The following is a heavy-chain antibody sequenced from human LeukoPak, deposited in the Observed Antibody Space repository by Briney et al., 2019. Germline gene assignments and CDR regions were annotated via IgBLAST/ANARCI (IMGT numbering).Heavy chain of an antibody. CDR2: INPNSGGT. D-gene: IGHD3-10*01. CDR1: GYTFTGYY. Sequence: GASVKVSCKASGYTFTGYYMHWVRQAPGQGLEWMGWINPNSGGTNYAQKFQGRVTMTRDTSISTAYMELSRLRSDDTAVYYCARVTDYYYGSGRGYYFDYWGQGTLVTVSS. CDR3: ARVTDYYYGSGRGYYFDY. V-gene: IGHV1-2*02. J-gene: IGHJ4*02.